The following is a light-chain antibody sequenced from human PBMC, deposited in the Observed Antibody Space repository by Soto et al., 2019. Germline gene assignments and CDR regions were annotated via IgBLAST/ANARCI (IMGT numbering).Light chain of an antibody. CDR2: YDS. J-gene: IGLJ2*01. Sequence: VLTQPPSVSVAPGKTARITCGGNNIGSKSVHWYQQKPGQAPVLVIYYDSDRPSGIPERFSGSNSGNTATLTISRVEAGDEADYYCQVCDSSSDHVIFGGGTKLTVL. V-gene: IGLV3-21*04. CDR1: NIGSKS. CDR3: QVCDSSSDHVI.